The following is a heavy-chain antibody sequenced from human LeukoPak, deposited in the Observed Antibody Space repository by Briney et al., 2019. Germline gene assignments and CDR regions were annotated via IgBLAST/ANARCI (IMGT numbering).Heavy chain of an antibody. CDR3: ARERPIVVVVAATDFDY. CDR2: INPNSGGT. J-gene: IGHJ4*02. Sequence: ASVKVSCKASGYTFTGYYMHWVRQAPGQGLEWMGWINPNSGGTNYAQKFRGWVTMTRDTSISTAYMELTRLRSDDTAVYYCARERPIVVVVAATDFDYWGQGTLVTVSS. V-gene: IGHV1-2*04. D-gene: IGHD2-15*01. CDR1: GYTFTGYY.